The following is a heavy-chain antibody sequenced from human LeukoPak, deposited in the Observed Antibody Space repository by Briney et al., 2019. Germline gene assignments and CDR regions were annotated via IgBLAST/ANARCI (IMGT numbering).Heavy chain of an antibody. CDR3: ARDGAWNDPTGDY. Sequence: SETLSLTCTVSGGSISSGDYYWRWIRQPPGKGLEWIGYIYYSGSTYYNPSLKSRVTISVDTSKNQFSLKLSSVTAADTAVYYCARDGAWNDPTGDYWGQGTLVTVSS. V-gene: IGHV4-30-4*01. D-gene: IGHD1-1*01. CDR1: GGSISSGDYY. J-gene: IGHJ4*02. CDR2: IYYSGST.